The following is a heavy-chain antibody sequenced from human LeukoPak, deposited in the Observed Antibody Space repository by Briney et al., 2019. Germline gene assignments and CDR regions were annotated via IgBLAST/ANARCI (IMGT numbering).Heavy chain of an antibody. D-gene: IGHD6-13*01. J-gene: IGHJ4*02. Sequence: ASVKVSCKASGGTFISYAISWVRQAPGQGLEWMGGIIPIFGTANYAQKLQGRVTITADESTSTAYMELSSLRSEDTAVYYCARGLAAADYFDYWGQGTLVTVSS. CDR3: ARGLAAADYFDY. CDR1: GGTFISYA. CDR2: IIPIFGTA. V-gene: IGHV1-69*13.